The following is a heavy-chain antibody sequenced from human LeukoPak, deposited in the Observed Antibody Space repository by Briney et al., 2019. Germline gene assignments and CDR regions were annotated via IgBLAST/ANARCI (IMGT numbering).Heavy chain of an antibody. D-gene: IGHD3-22*01. Sequence: SETLSLTCTVSGGSISSYYWSWIRQPPGKGLEWIGYIYYSGSTNYNPSPKSRVTISVDTSKNQFSLKLSSVTAADTAVYYCARETYYYDSSGYFDAFDIWGQGTMVTVSS. CDR2: IYYSGST. CDR1: GGSISSYY. J-gene: IGHJ3*02. CDR3: ARETYYYDSSGYFDAFDI. V-gene: IGHV4-59*01.